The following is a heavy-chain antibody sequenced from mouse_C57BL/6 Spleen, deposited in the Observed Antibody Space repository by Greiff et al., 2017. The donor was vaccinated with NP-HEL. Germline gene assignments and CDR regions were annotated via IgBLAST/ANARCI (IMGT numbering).Heavy chain of an antibody. J-gene: IGHJ1*03. D-gene: IGHD1-1*01. V-gene: IGHV1-9*01. CDR2: ILPGSGST. CDR1: GYTFTGYW. CDR3: ARDGATVVASDWYFDV. Sequence: VQLQQSGAELMKPGASVKLSCKATGYTFTGYWIEWVKQRPGHGLEWIGEILPGSGSTNYNEKFKGKATFTADTSSNTAYMQLSSLTTEDSAIYYCARDGATVVASDWYFDVWGTGTTVTVSS.